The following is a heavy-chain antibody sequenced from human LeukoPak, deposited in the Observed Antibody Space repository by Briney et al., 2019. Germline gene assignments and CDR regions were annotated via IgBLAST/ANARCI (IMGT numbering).Heavy chain of an antibody. Sequence: GGSLRLSCAASGFTFSSYAMSWVRQAPGKGLEWVSAISGSGGSTYYADSVKGRSTISRDNSKNTLYLQMNSLRAEDTAVYYCAKRARIAADANYYYMDVWGKGTTVAVSS. CDR3: AKRARIAADANYYYMDV. D-gene: IGHD6-13*01. V-gene: IGHV3-23*01. CDR1: GFTFSSYA. CDR2: ISGSGGST. J-gene: IGHJ6*03.